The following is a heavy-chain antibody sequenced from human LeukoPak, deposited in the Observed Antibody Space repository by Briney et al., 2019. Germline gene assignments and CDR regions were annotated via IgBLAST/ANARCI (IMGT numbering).Heavy chain of an antibody. J-gene: IGHJ4*02. V-gene: IGHV3-15*01. CDR2: VKSKSAGETT. CDR3: TLIQGWGSGSYYRDF. D-gene: IGHD3-10*01. Sequence: GGSLRLSWAASGLSISNDWMSWVRQAPGKGLDWVARVKSKSAGETTDYAAPVKGRFTISRDDSKNTLYLQMNSLKTEDTAVYYCTLIQGWGSGSYYRDFWGQGTLVTVSS. CDR1: GLSISNDW.